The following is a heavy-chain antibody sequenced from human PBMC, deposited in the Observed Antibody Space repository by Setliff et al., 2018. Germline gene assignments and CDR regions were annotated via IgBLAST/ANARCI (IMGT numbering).Heavy chain of an antibody. CDR3: VREYSGGGLM. CDR2: ISAYNGNT. V-gene: IGHV1-18*01. J-gene: IGHJ3*01. Sequence: ASVKVSCKASGYTFTSYGFSWVRQAPGQGLEWMGWISAYNGNTNYEQKYKGRVTMTTDTSTNTVYMELRSLRSDDTAVYFCVREYSGGGLMWGQGTMVTVSS. D-gene: IGHD6-19*01. CDR1: GYTFTSYG.